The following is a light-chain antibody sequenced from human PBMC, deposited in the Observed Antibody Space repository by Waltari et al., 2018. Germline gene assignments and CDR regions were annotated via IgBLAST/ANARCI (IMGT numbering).Light chain of an antibody. CDR1: NSDIGYYNY. V-gene: IGLV2-14*03. Sequence: QSALTQPASVSGSPGQSITISCTGTNSDIGYYNYVSWYQQHPGKAPKLIFYDVSHRPSWISNRFSGSKSGNAASLTISGLQAEDEADYYCSSFTSSKTVIFGGGTKLTVL. CDR3: SSFTSSKTVI. J-gene: IGLJ2*01. CDR2: DVS.